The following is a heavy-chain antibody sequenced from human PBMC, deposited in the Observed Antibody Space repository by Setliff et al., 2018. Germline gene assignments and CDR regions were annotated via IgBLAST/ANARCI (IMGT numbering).Heavy chain of an antibody. V-gene: IGHV1-46*04. CDR3: ASESVEMTTSTRSGFDY. J-gene: IGHJ4*02. CDR2: INPSSGGI. D-gene: IGHD4-17*01. CDR1: GYSFTNHY. Sequence: ASVKVSCKASGYSFTNHYIHWVRQAPGQGLEWMGRINPSSGGISYAQKLQGRVIMTRDTSTSTVYMEVSRLRSEDTAVYHCASESVEMTTSTRSGFDYWGQGTRVAASS.